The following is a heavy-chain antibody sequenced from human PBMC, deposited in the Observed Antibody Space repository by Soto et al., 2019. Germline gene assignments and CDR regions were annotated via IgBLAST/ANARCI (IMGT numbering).Heavy chain of an antibody. Sequence: GGSLRLSCAASGSTFSSYEMNWVRQAPGKGLEWVSYISSSGSTIYYADSVKGRFTISRDNAKNSLYLQMNSLRAEDTAVYYCARHGGKRSWFDPWGQGTLVTVSS. CDR1: GSTFSSYE. V-gene: IGHV3-48*03. CDR3: ARHGGKRSWFDP. J-gene: IGHJ5*02. CDR2: ISSSGSTI. D-gene: IGHD2-15*01.